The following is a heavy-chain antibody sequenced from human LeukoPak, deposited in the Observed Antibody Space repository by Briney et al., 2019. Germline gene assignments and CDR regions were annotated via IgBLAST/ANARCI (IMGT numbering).Heavy chain of an antibody. V-gene: IGHV4-34*01. D-gene: IGHD4-11*01. J-gene: IGHJ6*02. Sequence: SETLSLTCAVYGGSLSGYYWSWIRQPPGKGLEWIGEINHSGSTNYNRSLKSRVTISVDASKNQFSLKLSSVTAADTAVYYCARGGAVTTGMGMDVWGQGTTVTVSS. CDR1: GGSLSGYY. CDR3: ARGGAVTTGMGMDV. CDR2: INHSGST.